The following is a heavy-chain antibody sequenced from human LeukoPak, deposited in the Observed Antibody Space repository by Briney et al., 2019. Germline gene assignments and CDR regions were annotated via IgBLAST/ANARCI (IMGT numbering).Heavy chain of an antibody. CDR1: GFTFSSYP. D-gene: IGHD1-14*01. Sequence: PGGSLRLXCAASGFTFSSYPMYWVRQAPGRELVWVSRINSDGSTTTYADSVKGRFTISRDNAKSTLYLQMNSLRAEDTAVYYCATARNVPWGQGTMVTVSS. V-gene: IGHV3-74*03. CDR3: ATARNVP. CDR2: INSDGSTT. J-gene: IGHJ3*01.